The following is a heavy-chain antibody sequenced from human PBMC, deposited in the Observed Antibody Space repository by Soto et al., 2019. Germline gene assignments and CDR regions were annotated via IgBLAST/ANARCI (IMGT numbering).Heavy chain of an antibody. CDR2: ISYDGKQT. D-gene: IGHD3-16*01. V-gene: IGHV3-30*03. CDR1: GVTFKYYG. Sequence: GGSLRLSCAAPGVTFKYYGMHWVRQAPGKGLEWVAVISYDGKQTYYADSVKGRFTISKDKSKRTLFLQMNSLRVDDTAVYYCARDGWGSNWYFDLWGRGTLVTVSS. CDR3: ARDGWGSNWYFDL. J-gene: IGHJ2*01.